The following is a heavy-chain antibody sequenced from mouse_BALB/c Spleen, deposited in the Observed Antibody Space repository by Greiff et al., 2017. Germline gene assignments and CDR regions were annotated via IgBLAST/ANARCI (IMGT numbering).Heavy chain of an antibody. V-gene: IGHV14-4*02. Sequence: EVQLQQSGAELVRSGASVKLSCTASGFNIKDYYMHWVKQRPEQGLEWIGWIDPENGDTEYAPKFQGKATMTADTSSNTAYLQLSSLTSEDTAVYYCNEREAMDYWGQGTSVTVSS. CDR1: GFNIKDYY. J-gene: IGHJ4*01. CDR3: NEREAMDY. CDR2: IDPENGDT.